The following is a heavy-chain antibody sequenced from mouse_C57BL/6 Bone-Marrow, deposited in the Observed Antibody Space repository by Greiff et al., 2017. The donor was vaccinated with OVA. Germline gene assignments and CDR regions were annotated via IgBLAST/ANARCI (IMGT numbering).Heavy chain of an antibody. Sequence: VQLQQSVAELVRPGASVKLSCTASGFNIKNTYMHWVKQRPEQGLEWIGRIDPANGNTKYAPKFQGKATITADTSSNTAYLQLSSLTSEDTAIYYCTRGNSYDFPGTWFAYWGQGTLVTVSA. CDR2: IDPANGNT. D-gene: IGHD2-4*01. CDR1: GFNIKNTY. CDR3: TRGNSYDFPGTWFAY. V-gene: IGHV14-3*01. J-gene: IGHJ3*01.